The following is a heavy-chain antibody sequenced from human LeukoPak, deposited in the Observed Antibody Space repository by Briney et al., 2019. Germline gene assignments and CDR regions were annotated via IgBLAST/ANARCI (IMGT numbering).Heavy chain of an antibody. Sequence: GGSLRLSCAASGFTFDDYAMHWVRQAPGKGLEWVSGISWNSGSIGYADSVKGRFTISRDNAKNSLYLQMNSLRAEDTALYYCTKGSSWSNGDFDCWGQGTLVTVPS. D-gene: IGHD6-13*01. CDR1: GFTFDDYA. CDR2: ISWNSGSI. J-gene: IGHJ4*02. CDR3: TKGSSWSNGDFDC. V-gene: IGHV3-9*01.